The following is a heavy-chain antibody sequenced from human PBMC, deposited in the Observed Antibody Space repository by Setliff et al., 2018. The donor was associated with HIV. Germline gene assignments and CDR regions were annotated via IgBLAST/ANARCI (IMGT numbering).Heavy chain of an antibody. J-gene: IGHJ6*03. D-gene: IGHD3-10*01. CDR2: ISRSSGSST. CDR3: ARARGSVGYYGSGTMYHMDV. V-gene: IGHV3-11*05. CDR1: GFSFSDYF. Sequence: GGSLRLSCAVSGFSFSDYFMTWIRQAPGKGLEWVSYISRSSGSSTKYADSVKGRFTISRDNAKSSLYLQMNSLRVEDTATYYCARARGSVGYYGSGTMYHMDVWGKGTTVTVSS.